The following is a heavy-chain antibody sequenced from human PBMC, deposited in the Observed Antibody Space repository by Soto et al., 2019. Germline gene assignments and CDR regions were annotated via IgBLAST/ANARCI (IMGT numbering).Heavy chain of an antibody. D-gene: IGHD2-2*01. Sequence: PSQTLSLTCAISGASVSSKSAAWNCIRQSPSRGLEWLGRTYYRSKWYNDYAVSVKSRITINPDTSKNQFSLHLNSVTPEDTAVYYCGTFLSTTSPDVWGEGTTVTVS. CDR3: GTFLSTTSPDV. V-gene: IGHV6-1*01. CDR2: TYYRSKWYN. J-gene: IGHJ6*02. CDR1: GASVSSKSAA.